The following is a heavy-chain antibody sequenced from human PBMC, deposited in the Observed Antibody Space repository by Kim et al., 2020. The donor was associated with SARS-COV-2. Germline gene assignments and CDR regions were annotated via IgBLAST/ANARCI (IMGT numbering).Heavy chain of an antibody. CDR3: ASSDVGWVRLGSYMDV. J-gene: IGHJ6*03. V-gene: IGHV4-34*01. Sequence: SETLSLTCAVYGGSFSGYYWSWIRQPPGKGLEWIGEINHSGSTNYNPSLKSRVTISVDTSKKQFSLKLSSVTAAETAVYYCASSDVGWVRLGSYMDVWG. D-gene: IGHD7-27*01. CDR1: GGSFSGYY. CDR2: INHSGST.